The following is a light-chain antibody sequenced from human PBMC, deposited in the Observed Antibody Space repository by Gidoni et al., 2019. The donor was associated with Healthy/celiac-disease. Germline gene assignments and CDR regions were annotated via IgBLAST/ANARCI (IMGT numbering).Light chain of an antibody. CDR2: GAA. CDR1: QSVSSN. J-gene: IGKJ4*01. V-gene: IGKV3-15*01. CDR3: QQYNNWPPLT. Sequence: EIVMTQPPATLSVSPGERATLSCRASQSVSSNLAWYQQKPGQAPRLLIYGAASRATGIPAGFSGGGSGTEFTLTISSLQSEDFAVYYCQQYNNWPPLTFGEGTKVEIK.